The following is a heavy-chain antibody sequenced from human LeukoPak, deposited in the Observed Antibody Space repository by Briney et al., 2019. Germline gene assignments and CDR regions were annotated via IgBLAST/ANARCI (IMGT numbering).Heavy chain of an antibody. CDR3: ARGNIVVVVAATPGYFDY. D-gene: IGHD2-15*01. CDR1: GGSFSGYY. Sequence: KPSETLSLTCAVYGGSFSGYYWSWIRQPPGKGLEWIGEINHSGSTNYNPSLKSRVTISVDTSKNQFSLKLSSVTAADTAVYYCARGNIVVVVAATPGYFDYWGQGTLVTVSS. V-gene: IGHV4-34*01. CDR2: INHSGST. J-gene: IGHJ4*02.